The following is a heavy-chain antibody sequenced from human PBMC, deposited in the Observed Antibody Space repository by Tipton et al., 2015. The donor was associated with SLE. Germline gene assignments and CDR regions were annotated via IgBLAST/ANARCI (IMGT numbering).Heavy chain of an antibody. Sequence: QLVQSGAEVKKPGASVKVSCKASGYTFTSYGISWVRQAPGQGLEWMGWISAYNGNTNYAQKLQGRVTMTTDTSTNTAYMELRSLISDDTAVYYCARWPTFLAAAGFDYWGQGTLVTVSS. CDR2: ISAYNGNT. D-gene: IGHD6-13*01. CDR1: GYTFTSYG. V-gene: IGHV1-18*04. CDR3: ARWPTFLAAAGFDY. J-gene: IGHJ4*02.